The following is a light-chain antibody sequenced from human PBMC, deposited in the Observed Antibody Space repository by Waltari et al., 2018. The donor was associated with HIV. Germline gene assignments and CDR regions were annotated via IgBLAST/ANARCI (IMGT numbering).Light chain of an antibody. V-gene: IGKV3D-15*01. CDR3: QQKHDWPPTT. CDR2: GAS. J-gene: IGKJ5*01. Sequence: EIVMTQSPATLSVSPGERATVSCTASQSVSSNVAWYQQKPGQAPRLLIYGASTRATGIPARFSGSGSGTEFTLTISSLQSEDFAVYCCQQKHDWPPTTFGQGTRLEIK. CDR1: QSVSSN.